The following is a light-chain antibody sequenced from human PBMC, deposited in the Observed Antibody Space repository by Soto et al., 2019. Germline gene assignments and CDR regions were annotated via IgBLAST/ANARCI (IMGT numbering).Light chain of an antibody. CDR3: QQYHSLPIT. J-gene: IGKJ5*01. Sequence: DIQMTQSPSSLSVSVGDRVTITCQASRYIGNYLNWYQQKPGKAPKLLINDASSLEMGVPSRFSGSGSGTDFSVTIRSLQPEDIATYYCQQYHSLPITFGQGTRLDI. CDR1: RYIGNY. CDR2: DAS. V-gene: IGKV1-33*01.